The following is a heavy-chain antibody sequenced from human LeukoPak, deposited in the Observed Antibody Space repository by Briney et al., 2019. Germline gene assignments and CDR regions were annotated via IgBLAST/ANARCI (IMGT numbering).Heavy chain of an antibody. Sequence: ASVKVSCKASGYTFTGYYMHWVRQAPGQGLEWRGWINPNSGGTNYAQKFQGRVTMTRYTSISTAYMELSRLRSDDTAVYYCARGIGYSSSWTYNWFDPWGQGTLVTVSS. J-gene: IGHJ5*02. D-gene: IGHD6-13*01. CDR3: ARGIGYSSSWTYNWFDP. V-gene: IGHV1-2*02. CDR2: INPNSGGT. CDR1: GYTFTGYY.